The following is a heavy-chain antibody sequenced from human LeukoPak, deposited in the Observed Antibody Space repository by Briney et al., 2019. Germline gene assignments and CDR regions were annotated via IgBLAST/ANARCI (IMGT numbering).Heavy chain of an antibody. Sequence: PSETLSPTCTVSGGSISSSSYYWGWIRQPPGKGLEWIGSIYWSGSTYYNPSLKSRVTISVDTSKNQFSLKLSSVIAADTAVYYCLNTYHKGSGSYWGYIDNWGQGTLVTVSS. CDR1: GGSISSSSYY. J-gene: IGHJ4*02. CDR2: IYWSGST. CDR3: LNTYHKGSGSYWGYIDN. D-gene: IGHD3-10*01. V-gene: IGHV4-39*01.